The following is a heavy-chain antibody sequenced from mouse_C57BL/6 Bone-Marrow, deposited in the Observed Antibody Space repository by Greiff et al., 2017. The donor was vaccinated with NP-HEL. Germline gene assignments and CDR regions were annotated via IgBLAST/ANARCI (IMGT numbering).Heavy chain of an antibody. CDR1: GYSFTGYY. V-gene: IGHV1-42*01. J-gene: IGHJ1*03. CDR2: INPSTGGT. Sequence: EVQLQQSGPELVKPGASVKISCKASGYSFTGYYMNWVKQSPEKSLEWIGEINPSTGGTTYNQKFKAKATLTVDKSSSTAYMQLKSLTSEDSAVYYCARSRGHWYFDVWGTGTTVTVSS. CDR3: ARSRGHWYFDV.